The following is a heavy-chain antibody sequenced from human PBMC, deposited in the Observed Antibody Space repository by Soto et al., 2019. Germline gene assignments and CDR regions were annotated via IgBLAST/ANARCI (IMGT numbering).Heavy chain of an antibody. D-gene: IGHD2-15*01. V-gene: IGHV3-7*01. CDR3: ARDPHLRCSGGSCYYGEDY. CDR2: IKQDGSEK. Sequence: GGSLRLSCAASGFTFSSYLMSWVRQAPGKGLEWVANIKQDGSEKYYVDSVKGRFTISRDNAKNSLYLQMNSLRAEDTAVYYCARDPHLRCSGGSCYYGEDYWGQGTLVTVSS. J-gene: IGHJ4*02. CDR1: GFTFSSYL.